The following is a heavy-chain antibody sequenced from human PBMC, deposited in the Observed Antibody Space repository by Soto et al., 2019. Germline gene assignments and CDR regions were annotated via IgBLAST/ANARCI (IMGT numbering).Heavy chain of an antibody. J-gene: IGHJ1*01. CDR2: ISGGGGTT. CDR3: AKDQAAGGTISRYFQD. V-gene: IGHV3-23*01. CDR1: GFTFSSYA. D-gene: IGHD6-13*01. Sequence: EVQLLVSGGGLVQPGGSLRLSCEASGFTFSSYAMSWVRQAPGKGLEWVSGISGGGGTTYYADSVKGRFTISRDNSKNTLYLQVNSLRAEDTAVYYCAKDQAAGGTISRYFQDWGQGTLVTVSS.